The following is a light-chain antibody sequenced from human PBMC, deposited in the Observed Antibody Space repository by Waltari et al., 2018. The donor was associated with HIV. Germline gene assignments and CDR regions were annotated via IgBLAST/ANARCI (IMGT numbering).Light chain of an antibody. Sequence: EIVLTQSPATLSLSPGERATLSCRASQSVSSYLAWYQQKPGQAPRLLIYDASNRATGIPARCSGRWARTDFTLTISSLEPEDFAVYYCQQRTNSRTFGQGTKVEIK. V-gene: IGKV3-11*01. CDR2: DAS. CDR1: QSVSSY. CDR3: QQRTNSRT. J-gene: IGKJ1*01.